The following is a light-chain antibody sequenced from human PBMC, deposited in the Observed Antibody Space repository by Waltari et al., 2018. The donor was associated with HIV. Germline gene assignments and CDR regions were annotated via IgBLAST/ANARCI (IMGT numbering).Light chain of an antibody. CDR1: SGDVGGYNY. CDR2: DVS. J-gene: IGLJ2*01. Sequence: QSALTQPASVSGSPGQSITISCTGPSGDVGGYNYVSWYQQHPGKAPKLMIYDVSNRPSGVSNRFSGSKSGNTASLTISGLQAEDEADYYCSSYTSSSTLFGGGTKLTVL. CDR3: SSYTSSSTL. V-gene: IGLV2-14*03.